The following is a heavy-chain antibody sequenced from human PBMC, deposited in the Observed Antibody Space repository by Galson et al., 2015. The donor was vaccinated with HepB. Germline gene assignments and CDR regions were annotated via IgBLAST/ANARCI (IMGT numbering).Heavy chain of an antibody. V-gene: IGHV3-30*18. J-gene: IGHJ6*03. CDR1: GFTFSSYG. CDR2: ISYDGSNK. Sequence: SLRLSCAASGFTFSSYGMRWVRQAPGKGLEWVAGISYDGSNKYYADTVKGRFTISRDNSKNTLYLQMNSLRAEDTAVYYCAKEPIQLLLDYYMDVWGKGTTVTVSS. CDR3: AKEPIQLLLDYYMDV. D-gene: IGHD5-18*01.